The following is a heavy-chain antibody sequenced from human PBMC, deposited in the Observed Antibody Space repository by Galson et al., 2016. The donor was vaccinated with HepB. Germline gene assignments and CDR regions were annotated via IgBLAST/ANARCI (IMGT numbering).Heavy chain of an antibody. CDR2: VSSSNTYI. CDR3: AGGYGANSDAYFQH. V-gene: IGHV3-21*06. Sequence: SLRLSCAASGFDFSDTWMSWVRQAPGKGLQWVSSVSSSNTYIYYGDSEKGRFTITRNNSKSTLYLQMDSLRDEDTAGYYCAGGYGANSDAYFQHWGQGTLVTVAS. J-gene: IGHJ1*01. D-gene: IGHD4/OR15-4a*01. CDR1: GFDFSDTW.